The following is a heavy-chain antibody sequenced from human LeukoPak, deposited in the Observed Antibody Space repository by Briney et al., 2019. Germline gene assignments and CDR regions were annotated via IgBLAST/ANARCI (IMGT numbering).Heavy chain of an antibody. CDR1: CGSISSSSYY. Sequence: SETLSLTCTVSCGSISSSSYYWGWIRQPPGKGLEWIGSIYYSGSTYYNPSLKSRVTISVDTSKNQFSLKLSSVTAVDTAVYYCARSKWLRSPFDYWGQGTLVTVSS. D-gene: IGHD5-12*01. CDR3: ARSKWLRSPFDY. V-gene: IGHV4-39*01. J-gene: IGHJ4*02. CDR2: IYYSGST.